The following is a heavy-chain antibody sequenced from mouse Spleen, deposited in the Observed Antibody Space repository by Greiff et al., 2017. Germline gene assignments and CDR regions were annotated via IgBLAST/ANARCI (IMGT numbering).Heavy chain of an antibody. V-gene: IGHV5-9*04. Sequence: EVKVVESGGGLVKLGGSLKLSCAASGFTFSSYAMSWVRQTPEKRLEWVATISSGGGNTYYPDSVKGRFTISRDNAKNTLYLQMSSLKSEDTAMYYCARQENYGSSEYFDYWGQGTTLTVSS. CDR3: ARQENYGSSEYFDY. J-gene: IGHJ2*01. CDR2: ISSGGGNT. D-gene: IGHD1-1*01. CDR1: GFTFSSYA.